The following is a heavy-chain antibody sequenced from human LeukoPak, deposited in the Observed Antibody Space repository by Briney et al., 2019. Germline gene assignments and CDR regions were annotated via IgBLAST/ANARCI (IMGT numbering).Heavy chain of an antibody. CDR2: IYYSGST. CDR3: ARTYSSSLGAFDI. CDR1: GGSISSYY. J-gene: IGHJ3*02. D-gene: IGHD6-13*01. V-gene: IGHV4-59*08. Sequence: SETLSLTCTVSGGSISSYYWSWIRQPPGKGLEWIGYIYYSGSTNYNPSLKSRVTISVDTSKNRFSLKLSSVTAADTAVYYCARTYSSSLGAFDIWGQGTMVTVSS.